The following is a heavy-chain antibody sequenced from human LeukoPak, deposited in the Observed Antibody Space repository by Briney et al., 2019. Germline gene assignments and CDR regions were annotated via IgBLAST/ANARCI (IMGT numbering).Heavy chain of an antibody. Sequence: KTGGSLRLSCAASGFTVSSNYMSWVRQAPGKGLEWVGRIKSKTDGGTTDYAAPVKGRFTISRDDSKNTLYLQMNSLKTEDTAVYYCTTDPDGDLDYWGQGTLVTVSS. CDR3: TTDPDGDLDY. CDR1: GFTVSSNY. V-gene: IGHV3-15*01. D-gene: IGHD4-17*01. J-gene: IGHJ4*02. CDR2: IKSKTDGGTT.